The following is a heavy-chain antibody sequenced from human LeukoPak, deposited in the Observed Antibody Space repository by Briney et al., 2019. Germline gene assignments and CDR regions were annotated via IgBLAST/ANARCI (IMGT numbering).Heavy chain of an antibody. CDR2: ISDDGSRK. D-gene: IGHD6-13*01. V-gene: IGHV3-30*18. Sequence: GRSLRLSCAGSGFTFSNYGMYWVRQAPGTGLEWVTFISDDGSRKYYVDSVKGRFTISRDNSKNTLYLQMNSLRVEDTAVYYCAKDRSTTWSFDYWGQGTLVSVSS. J-gene: IGHJ4*02. CDR1: GFTFSNYG. CDR3: AKDRSTTWSFDY.